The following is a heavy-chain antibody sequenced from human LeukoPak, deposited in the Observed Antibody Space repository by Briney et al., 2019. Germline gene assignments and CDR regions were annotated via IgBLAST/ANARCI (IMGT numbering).Heavy chain of an antibody. Sequence: ASVKVSCKASGYTFTAYDINWVRQATGQGLEWMGWMNPNSGNTGYAQKFQGRVTITRNTSISTAYMELSSLRSEDTAMYYCARRGLYDAFDIWGQGTMVTVSS. CDR1: GYTFTAYD. V-gene: IGHV1-8*03. CDR2: MNPNSGNT. CDR3: ARRGLYDAFDI. D-gene: IGHD1-26*01. J-gene: IGHJ3*02.